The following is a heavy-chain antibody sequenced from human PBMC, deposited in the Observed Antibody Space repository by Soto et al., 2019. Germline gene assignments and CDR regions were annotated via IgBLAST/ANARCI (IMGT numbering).Heavy chain of an antibody. J-gene: IGHJ6*02. Sequence: SETLSLTCAVSGDSVSSSDFYWTWIRQPPGKPLEWIGYVYSTGTTNYSPSLKRRVDMSVDTSENQFSLKVRSVTAADAAVYFCARVSKLVAPKDGTSAYFYAMDVWGHGTTVTVSS. V-gene: IGHV4-61*08. CDR2: VYSTGTT. D-gene: IGHD1-1*01. CDR1: GDSVSSSDFY. CDR3: ARVSKLVAPKDGTSAYFYAMDV.